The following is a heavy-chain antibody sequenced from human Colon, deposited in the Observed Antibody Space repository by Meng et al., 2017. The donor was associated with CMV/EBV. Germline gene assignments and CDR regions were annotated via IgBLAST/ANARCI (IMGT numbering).Heavy chain of an antibody. CDR2: IYPGDSDT. CDR1: GYSFTSYW. D-gene: IGHD6-6*01. CDR3: ASRKAARPWGAFDI. Sequence: GESLKISCKGSGYSFTSYWIGWVRQVPGKGLAWVGIIYPGDSDTRYSPSFQGQFTISADKSISTAYLQWNSLKASDTAMYYCASRKAARPWGAFDIWGQGTMVTVSS. V-gene: IGHV5-51*01. J-gene: IGHJ3*02.